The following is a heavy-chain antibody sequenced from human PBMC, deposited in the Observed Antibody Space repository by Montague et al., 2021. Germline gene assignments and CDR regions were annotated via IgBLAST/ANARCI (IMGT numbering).Heavy chain of an antibody. Sequence: SETLSLTCAVYGGSLSGYIWNWIRQPPGRDLEWIGQISHTGSTSYNPSLKSRVTMSVDTSEHHVSLRLSSVTAADTAVYYCTRGEVAVTGIDYWGQGALVTVSS. CDR2: ISHTGST. V-gene: IGHV4-34*01. CDR1: GGSLSGYI. CDR3: TRGEVAVTGIDY. J-gene: IGHJ4*02. D-gene: IGHD6-19*01.